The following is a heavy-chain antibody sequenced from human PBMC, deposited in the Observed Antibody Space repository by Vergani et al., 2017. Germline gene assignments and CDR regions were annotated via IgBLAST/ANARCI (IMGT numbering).Heavy chain of an antibody. Sequence: EGKMGEVGGGLVQPGGSLRLSCAASGLTFSSYAMSWVRQVPGKGLEWVSGISGSGGNTYYANSVKGRFTISRDNSKNTLYLQMNSLRADDTAVYYCAKGVYCSSTSCYEGRGYYYGMGVWGQGP. CDR3: AKGVYCSSTSCYEGRGYYYGMGV. V-gene: IGHV3-23*04. CDR2: ISGSGGNT. D-gene: IGHD2-2*01. CDR1: GLTFSSYA. J-gene: IGHJ6*02.